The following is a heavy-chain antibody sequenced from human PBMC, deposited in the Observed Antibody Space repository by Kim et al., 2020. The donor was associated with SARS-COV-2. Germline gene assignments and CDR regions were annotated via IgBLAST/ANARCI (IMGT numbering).Heavy chain of an antibody. J-gene: IGHJ3*02. CDR2: IIPIFGTA. Sequence: SVKVSCKASGGTFSSYAISWVRQAPGQGLEWMGWIIPIFGTANYAQKFQGRVTITADESTSTAYMELSSLRSEDTAVYYCARWGENSDYSESSGHDAFDIWGQGTMVTVSS. CDR3: ARWGENSDYSESSGHDAFDI. D-gene: IGHD3-22*01. CDR1: GGTFSSYA. V-gene: IGHV1-69*13.